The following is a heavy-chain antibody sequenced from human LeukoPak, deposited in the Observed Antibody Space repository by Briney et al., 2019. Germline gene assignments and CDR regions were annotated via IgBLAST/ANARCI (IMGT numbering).Heavy chain of an antibody. J-gene: IGHJ3*02. Sequence: GRSLRLSCAASGFTFSSYGMHWVRQAPGKGLEWVAVISYDGSNKYYADSVKGRFTISRDNSKNTLYLQMNSLRAEDTAVYYCAKTSIVGALGAFDIWGQGTMDTVSS. CDR2: ISYDGSNK. CDR1: GFTFSSYG. D-gene: IGHD1-26*01. V-gene: IGHV3-30*18. CDR3: AKTSIVGALGAFDI.